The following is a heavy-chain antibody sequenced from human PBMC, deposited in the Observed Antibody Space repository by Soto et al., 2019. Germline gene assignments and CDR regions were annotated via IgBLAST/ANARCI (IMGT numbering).Heavy chain of an antibody. Sequence: SVKVSCKASGGTFSSYAISWVRQAPGQGLEWMGGIIPIFGTANYAQKFQGRVTITADESTSTAYMELSGLRSEDTAVYYCARLRDGYNYFDYWGQGTLVTVSS. D-gene: IGHD5-12*01. CDR1: GGTFSSYA. V-gene: IGHV1-69*13. CDR2: IIPIFGTA. J-gene: IGHJ4*02. CDR3: ARLRDGYNYFDY.